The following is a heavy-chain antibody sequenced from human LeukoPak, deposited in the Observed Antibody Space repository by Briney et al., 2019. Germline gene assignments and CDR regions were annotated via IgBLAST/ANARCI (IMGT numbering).Heavy chain of an antibody. Sequence: SETLSLTCTVSGGSISSGSYYWSWIRQPPGKGLEWIGSIYYSGSTYYNPSLKSRVTISVDTSKNQFSLELTSVTAADTAVYYCARHSGSGSYHSPFGNWGQGTLVTVSS. CDR3: ARHSGSGSYHSPFGN. D-gene: IGHD3-10*01. CDR1: GGSISSGSYY. CDR2: IYYSGST. V-gene: IGHV4-39*01. J-gene: IGHJ4*02.